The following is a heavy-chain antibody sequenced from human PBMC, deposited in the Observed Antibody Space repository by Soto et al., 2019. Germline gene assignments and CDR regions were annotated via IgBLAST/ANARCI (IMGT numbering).Heavy chain of an antibody. J-gene: IGHJ4*02. CDR3: ARGAYGDYYFDY. V-gene: IGHV4-59*01. Sequence: PSGTLSLTCTVSGGSISSYYWSWIRQPPGKGLEWIGYIYYSGSTNYNPSLKSRVTISVDTSKNQFSLKLSSVTAADTAVYYCARGAYGDYYFDYWAQGTLVTVSS. CDR1: GGSISSYY. CDR2: IYYSGST. D-gene: IGHD4-17*01.